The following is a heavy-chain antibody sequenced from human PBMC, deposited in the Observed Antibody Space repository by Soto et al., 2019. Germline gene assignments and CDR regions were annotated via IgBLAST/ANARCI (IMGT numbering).Heavy chain of an antibody. V-gene: IGHV3-30*18. CDR3: AKQLTNWQPRIDY. Sequence: QVELVESGGGVVQPGTSLRLSCVASGIDFRIHGLHWVRQGPGEGLEWVAYISYDGSDKYYGDSVRGRFTISRDNSKNTLYLQMASLRAEDTAVYYCAKQLTNWQPRIDYWGQGTRVTVSS. CDR1: GIDFRIHG. J-gene: IGHJ4*02. D-gene: IGHD1-1*01. CDR2: ISYDGSDK.